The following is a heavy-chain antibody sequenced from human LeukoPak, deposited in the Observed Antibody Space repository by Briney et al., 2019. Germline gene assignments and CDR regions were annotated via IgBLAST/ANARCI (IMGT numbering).Heavy chain of an antibody. CDR3: ARYGSIAAAGTFDY. D-gene: IGHD6-13*01. V-gene: IGHV3-7*04. Sequence: GRSLRLSCAASGFTFSRFWMSWVRQAPGRGLEWVANVKQDGSERYYVDSVKGRFTITRDNAKNSLYLQMNSLRAEDTAVYYCARYGSIAAAGTFDYWGQGTLVTVSS. CDR2: VKQDGSER. J-gene: IGHJ4*02. CDR1: GFTFSRFW.